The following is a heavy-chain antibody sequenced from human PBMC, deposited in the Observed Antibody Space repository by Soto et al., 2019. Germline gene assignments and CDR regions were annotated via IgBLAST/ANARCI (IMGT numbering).Heavy chain of an antibody. D-gene: IGHD2-8*01. J-gene: IGHJ6*02. CDR1: GGTFSSYA. CDR2: ILTIFGTA. CDR3: ARAEVEQYSNNGVCYNALRVYYDMDI. Sequence: QVQLVQSGAEVKKPGSSVKVSCKTSGGTFSSYAISWVRRAPGQGLELMVGILTIFGTANYAQEFQGRVTITEDEAMSIALMELSRMRSTDTAEYYCARAEVEQYSNNGVCYNALRVYYDMDIWCQGTTATVS. V-gene: IGHV1-69*01.